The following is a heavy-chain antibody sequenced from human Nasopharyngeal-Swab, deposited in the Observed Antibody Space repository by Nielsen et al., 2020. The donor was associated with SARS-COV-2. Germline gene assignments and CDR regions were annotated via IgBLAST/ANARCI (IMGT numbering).Heavy chain of an antibody. CDR2: ISYDGSNK. CDR3: AKLDMVRGVIITSYAFDI. J-gene: IGHJ3*02. V-gene: IGHV3-30*18. Sequence: WIRQPPGKGLEWVAVISYDGSNKYYADSMKGRFTISRDNSKNTLYLQMNSLRAEDTAVYYCAKLDMVRGVIITSYAFDIWGQGTMVTVSS. D-gene: IGHD3-10*01.